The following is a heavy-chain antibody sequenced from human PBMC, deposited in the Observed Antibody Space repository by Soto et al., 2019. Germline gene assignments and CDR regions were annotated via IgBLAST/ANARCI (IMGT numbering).Heavy chain of an antibody. V-gene: IGHV1-18*01. Sequence: QVHLVQSGAEVKKPGASVKVSCKASGYTFTSYGITWVRQAPGQGLEWMGWISAHNGNTDYAQKLQGRVIVTRDTSPSTAYMELRSLISDYTAVYYCARGRYGDYWGQGALVTVSS. CDR3: ARGRYGDY. J-gene: IGHJ4*02. CDR1: GYTFTSYG. CDR2: ISAHNGNT. D-gene: IGHD1-1*01.